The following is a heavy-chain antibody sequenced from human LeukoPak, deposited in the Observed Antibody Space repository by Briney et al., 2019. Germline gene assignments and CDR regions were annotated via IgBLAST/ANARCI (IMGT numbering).Heavy chain of an antibody. D-gene: IGHD3-9*01. V-gene: IGHV4-34*01. CDR2: INHSGST. Sequence: SETLSLTCAVYGGSFSGYYWSWIRQPPGKGLEWIGEINHSGSTNYNPSLKSRVTISVDTSKNQFSLKLSSVTAADTAVYYCARTRTYYDILTGKPIGYFDYWGQGTLVTVSS. CDR1: GGSFSGYY. J-gene: IGHJ4*02. CDR3: ARTRTYYDILTGKPIGYFDY.